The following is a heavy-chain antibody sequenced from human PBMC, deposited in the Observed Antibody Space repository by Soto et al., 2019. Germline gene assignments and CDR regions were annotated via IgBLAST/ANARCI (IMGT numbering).Heavy chain of an antibody. CDR1: GFTFSSYG. V-gene: IGHV3-33*01. J-gene: IGHJ6*03. D-gene: IGHD3-9*01. Sequence: QVQLVESGGGVVQPGRSLRLSCAASGFTFSSYGMHWVRQAPGKGLEWVAVIWYDGSNKYYADSVKGRFTISRHNSKNTLYLQMNSLRDEDTAVYYCARAALGYFDPYYYYYMDVWGKGTTVTVSS. CDR2: IWYDGSNK. CDR3: ARAALGYFDPYYYYYMDV.